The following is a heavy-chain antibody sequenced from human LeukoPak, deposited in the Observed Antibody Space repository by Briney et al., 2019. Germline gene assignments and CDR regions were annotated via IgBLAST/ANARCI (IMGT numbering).Heavy chain of an antibody. CDR3: ARGPAGIIDY. CDR1: GGSISSGGYY. Sequence: SQTLSLTCTVSGGSISSGGYYWSWIRQHPGKGLEWIGYIYYSGSTNYNPSLKSRVTISVDTSKNQFSLKLSSVTAADTAVYYCARGPAGIIDYWGQGTLVTASS. J-gene: IGHJ4*02. CDR2: IYYSGST. D-gene: IGHD1-1*01. V-gene: IGHV4-31*03.